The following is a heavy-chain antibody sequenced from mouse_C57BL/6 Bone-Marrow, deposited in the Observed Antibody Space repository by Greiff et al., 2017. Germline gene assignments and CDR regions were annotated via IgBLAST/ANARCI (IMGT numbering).Heavy chain of an antibody. CDR3: ARLYY. V-gene: IGHV1-81*01. Sequence: QVQLQQSGAELARPGASVKLSCKASGYTFTSYGISWVKQRTGQGLEWIGEIYPRSGNPYYNEMFQGKASLTADKASSTAYMKLRSLTSEDSAVYFCARLYYWGQGTTLTVSS. CDR2: IYPRSGNP. J-gene: IGHJ2*01. CDR1: GYTFTSYG.